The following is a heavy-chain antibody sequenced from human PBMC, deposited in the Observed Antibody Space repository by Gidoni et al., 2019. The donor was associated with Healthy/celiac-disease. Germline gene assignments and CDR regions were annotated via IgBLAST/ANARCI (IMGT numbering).Heavy chain of an antibody. CDR1: GFTFSSYG. CDR3: AKDVVQQLGYGDDY. Sequence: QVQLVEYGGGVVQPGRSLRLPCAAPGFTFSSYGMHWVRQAPGKGLEWVAVISYDGSNKYYADSVKGRFTISRDNSKNTLYLQMNSLSAEDTAVYYCAKDVVQQLGYGDDYWGQGTLVTVSS. D-gene: IGHD6-13*01. V-gene: IGHV3-30*18. J-gene: IGHJ4*02. CDR2: ISYDGSNK.